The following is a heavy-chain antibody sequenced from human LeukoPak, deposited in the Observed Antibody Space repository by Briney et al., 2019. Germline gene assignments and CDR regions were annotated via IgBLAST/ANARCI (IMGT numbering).Heavy chain of an antibody. CDR1: GYTFTGYY. CDR3: ARIYTVIDAFDI. V-gene: IGHV1-2*02. Sequence: ASVKVSCKASGYTFTGYYMRWVRQAPGQGLEWMGWIHPNSGGTNYAQKFQGRVTMTRDTSISTAYMELSRLRSDDTAVYYCARIYTVIDAFDIWGQGTMVTVSS. CDR2: IHPNSGGT. J-gene: IGHJ3*02. D-gene: IGHD4-17*01.